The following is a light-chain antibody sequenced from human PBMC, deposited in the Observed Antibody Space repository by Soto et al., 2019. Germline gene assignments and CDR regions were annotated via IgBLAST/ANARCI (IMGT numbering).Light chain of an antibody. Sequence: EIVMTQSPATLSVSPGERATLSCRASQSVSSNLAWYQQKPGQAPRLLIYGASTRATGIPARFSGSGSGTEFTLTISSLQSEDVAVYYCHQYNYWPPGTFGQGTKVEIK. CDR1: QSVSSN. CDR3: HQYNYWPPGT. CDR2: GAS. V-gene: IGKV3-15*01. J-gene: IGKJ1*01.